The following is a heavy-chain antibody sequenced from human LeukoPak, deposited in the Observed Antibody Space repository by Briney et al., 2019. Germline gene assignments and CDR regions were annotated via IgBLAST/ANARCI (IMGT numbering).Heavy chain of an antibody. CDR1: GFTFSDYY. V-gene: IGHV3-11*05. D-gene: IGHD6-13*01. Sequence: GGSLRLSCAASGFTFSDYYMSWIRQAPGKGLEWVSYISSSSSSTNYADSVKGRFTISRDNAKNSLYLQMNSLRAEDTAMYYCARDRHSSSWYGLTSRAEYFQHWGQGTLVTVSS. CDR3: ARDRHSSSWYGLTSRAEYFQH. CDR2: ISSSSSST. J-gene: IGHJ1*01.